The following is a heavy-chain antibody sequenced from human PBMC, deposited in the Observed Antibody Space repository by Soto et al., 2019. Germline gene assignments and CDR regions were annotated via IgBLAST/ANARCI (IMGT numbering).Heavy chain of an antibody. CDR2: ISSSSSYI. J-gene: IGHJ3*02. D-gene: IGHD2-21*01. CDR3: ARSRDGYPARGAFDI. V-gene: IGHV3-21*01. Sequence: PGGSLRLSCAASGFTFSSYSMNWVRQAPGKGLEWVSSISSSSSYIYYADSVKGRFTISRDNAKNSLYLQMNSLRAEDTAVYYCARSRDGYPARGAFDIWGQGTMVTVSS. CDR1: GFTFSSYS.